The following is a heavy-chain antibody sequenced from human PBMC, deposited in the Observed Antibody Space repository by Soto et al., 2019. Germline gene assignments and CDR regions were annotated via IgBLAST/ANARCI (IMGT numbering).Heavy chain of an antibody. CDR1: GFTFSSYS. V-gene: IGHV3-48*04. J-gene: IGHJ5*02. CDR2: ISSSSSTI. D-gene: IGHD3-10*01. CDR3: ARATMVRGVLP. Sequence: GGSLRLSCAASGFTFSSYSMNWVRQAPGKGLEWVSYISSSSSTIYYADSVKGRFTISRDNAKNSLYLQMNSLRAEDTAVYYCARATMVRGVLPWGQGTLVTVSS.